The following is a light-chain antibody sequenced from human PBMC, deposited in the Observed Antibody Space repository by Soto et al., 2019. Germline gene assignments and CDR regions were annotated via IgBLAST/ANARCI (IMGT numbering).Light chain of an antibody. CDR1: NSNLGAGYD. CDR3: SSYTSSSTYV. J-gene: IGLJ1*01. CDR2: GNR. V-gene: IGLV1-40*01. Sequence: QSVLTQPPSVSGAPGQRVTISCTGNNSNLGAGYDVHWYQQLPGAAPKLVIFGNRNRPSGVPERFSGSKSDNTASLTISGLQAEDEADYYCSSYTSSSTYVFGTGTKLTVL.